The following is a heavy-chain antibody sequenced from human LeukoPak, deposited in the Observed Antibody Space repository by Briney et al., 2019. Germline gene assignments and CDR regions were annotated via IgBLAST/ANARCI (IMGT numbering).Heavy chain of an antibody. Sequence: GSSVKVSCKASGGTFSSYAISWVRQAPGQGLEWMGGIIPIFGTANYAQKFQGRVTITADESTSTAYMELSSLRSEDTAVYYCARERGSTGYYKPYYFDYWGQGTLVTASS. CDR3: ARERGSTGYYKPYYFDY. CDR1: GGTFSSYA. J-gene: IGHJ4*02. CDR2: IIPIFGTA. D-gene: IGHD3-9*01. V-gene: IGHV1-69*01.